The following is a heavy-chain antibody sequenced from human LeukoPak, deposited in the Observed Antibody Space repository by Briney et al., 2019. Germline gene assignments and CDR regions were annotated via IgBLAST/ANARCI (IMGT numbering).Heavy chain of an antibody. CDR3: ARHYGSGSYYRKGTVLFDY. D-gene: IGHD3-10*01. CDR1: GGSISSYY. CDR2: IYYSGST. J-gene: IGHJ4*02. Sequence: SQTLSLTCTVSGGSISSYYWSWIRQPPGKGLEWIGYIYYSGSTNYNPSLKSRVTISVDTSKNQFSLKLSSVTAADTAVYYCARHYGSGSYYRKGTVLFDYWGQGTLVTVSS. V-gene: IGHV4-59*01.